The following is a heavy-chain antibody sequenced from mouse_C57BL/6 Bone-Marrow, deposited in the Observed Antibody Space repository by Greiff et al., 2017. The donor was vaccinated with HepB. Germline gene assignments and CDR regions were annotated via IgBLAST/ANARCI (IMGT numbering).Heavy chain of an antibody. CDR2: IYPSDSET. CDR1: GYTFTSYW. CDR3: ASLLPFAY. D-gene: IGHD2-10*01. J-gene: IGHJ3*01. Sequence: VQLKESGAELVRPGSSVKLSCKASGYTFTSYWMDWVKQRPGQGLEWIGNIYPSDSETHYNQKFKDKATLTVDKSSSTAYMQLSSLTSEDSAVYYCASLLPFAYWGQGTLVTVSA. V-gene: IGHV1-61*01.